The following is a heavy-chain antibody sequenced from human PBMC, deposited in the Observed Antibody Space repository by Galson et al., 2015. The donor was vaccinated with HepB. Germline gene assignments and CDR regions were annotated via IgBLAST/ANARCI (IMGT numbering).Heavy chain of an antibody. CDR1: GHTLTDLS. CDR2: FDPDDDET. D-gene: IGHD4-17*01. J-gene: IGHJ4*02. V-gene: IGHV1-24*01. CDR3: ATDSMAKGDYLVDS. Sequence: SVKVSCKVSGHTLTDLSIHWMRQAPGKGLEWMGYFDPDDDETLYAQKFQGRVTLTEDTSTDTAYMELSSLQSEDTAIYYCATDSMAKGDYLVDSWGQGTLVSVSS.